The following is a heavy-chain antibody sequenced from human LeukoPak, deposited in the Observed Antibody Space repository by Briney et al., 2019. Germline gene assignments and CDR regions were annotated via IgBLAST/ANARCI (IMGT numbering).Heavy chain of an antibody. CDR3: ARSRETYYYGSGSYEVDY. CDR1: GGSISSYY. V-gene: IGHV4-59*08. Sequence: PSETLSLTCTVSGGSISSYYWSWIRQPPGKGLEGIGYIYYSGSTNYNPSLKSRVTISVDTSKNQFSLKLSSVTAADTAVYYCARSRETYYYGSGSYEVDYWGQGTLVTVSS. CDR2: IYYSGST. J-gene: IGHJ4*02. D-gene: IGHD3-10*01.